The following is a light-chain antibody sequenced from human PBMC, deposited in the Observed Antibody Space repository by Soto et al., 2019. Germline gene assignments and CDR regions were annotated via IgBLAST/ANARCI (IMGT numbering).Light chain of an antibody. CDR3: QQSYSTLYT. V-gene: IGKV1-39*01. CDR1: QSISSY. J-gene: IGKJ2*01. Sequence: DIQMTQSPSSLSASVGDRVTITCRASQSISSYLNWYQQKPGKAPKLLIYAASSLQSEVPSRFSGSGSGTDFNLTISSLQPEDFATYYCQQSYSTLYTFGQGTKLEIK. CDR2: AAS.